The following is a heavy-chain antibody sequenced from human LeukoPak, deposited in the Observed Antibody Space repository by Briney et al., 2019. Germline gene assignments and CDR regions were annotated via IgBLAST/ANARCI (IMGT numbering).Heavy chain of an antibody. V-gene: IGHV5-51*01. CDR1: GYKFSNYW. J-gene: IGHJ4*02. CDR3: ARHGEGATTTHGLRRSFDY. Sequence: GESLKISFQGSGYKFSNYWIGWVRQVPEKGLGGMGIIYSGDYDTRYSPSFQGQVTISVDKSISTATLHWSSLKASDTAMYYCARHGEGATTTHGLRRSFDYWGQGTLVTVSS. CDR2: IYSGDYDT. D-gene: IGHD1-26*01.